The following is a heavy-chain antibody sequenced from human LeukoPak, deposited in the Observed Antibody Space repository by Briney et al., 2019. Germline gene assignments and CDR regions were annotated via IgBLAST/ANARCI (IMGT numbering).Heavy chain of an antibody. D-gene: IGHD6-13*01. V-gene: IGHV4-31*03. CDR1: GVSISSGGYY. CDR3: ARGEYSSSWYGEYFQH. CDR2: IYYSGST. J-gene: IGHJ1*01. Sequence: PSQTLSLTCTVSGVSISSGGYYWRWIRQHPGKGLEWIGYIYYSGSTYYNPSLKSRVTISVDTSKNQFSLKLSSVTAADTAVYYCARGEYSSSWYGEYFQHWGQGTLVTVSS.